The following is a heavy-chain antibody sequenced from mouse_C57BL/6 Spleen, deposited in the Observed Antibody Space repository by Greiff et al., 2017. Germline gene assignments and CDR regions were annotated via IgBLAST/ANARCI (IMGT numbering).Heavy chain of an antibody. D-gene: IGHD1-1*01. CDR1: GYSFTDYN. Sequence: EVQLQQSGPELVKPGASVKISCKASGYSFTDYNMNWVKQSNGKSLEWIGVINPNYGTTSYNQKFKGKATLTVDQSSSTAYMQLNSLTSEDSAVYYGARWGNTVVDRYAMDYWGQGTSVTVSS. CDR2: INPNYGTT. J-gene: IGHJ4*01. V-gene: IGHV1-39*01. CDR3: ARWGNTVVDRYAMDY.